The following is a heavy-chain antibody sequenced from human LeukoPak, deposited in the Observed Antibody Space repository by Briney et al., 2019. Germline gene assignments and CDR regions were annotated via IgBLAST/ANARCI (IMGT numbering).Heavy chain of an antibody. D-gene: IGHD4-11*01. CDR2: ISSSSSTI. CDR3: AKNHVTVPNGDWFGP. V-gene: IGHV3-48*02. CDR1: GFTFSSYS. J-gene: IGHJ5*02. Sequence: GGSLRLSCAASGFTFSSYSMNWVRQAPGKGLEWVSSISSSSSTIYYADSVKGRFAISRNNAKNSLYLQMNNLRDEDTAVYYCAKNHVTVPNGDWFGPWGQGTLVTVSS.